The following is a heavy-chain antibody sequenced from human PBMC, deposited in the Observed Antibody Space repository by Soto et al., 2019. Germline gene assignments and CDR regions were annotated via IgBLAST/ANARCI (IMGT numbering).Heavy chain of an antibody. D-gene: IGHD3-3*01. CDR3: TRDVPMTIVGEVTPSRTRDWFDP. Sequence: ASVKVSCKASGYTFTSYGISCVRQAPGQGLEWMGWISAYNGNTNYAQKLQGRVTMTTDTSTSTAYMELRSLRYDGTAVYYCTRDVPMTIVGEVTPSRTRDWFDPWGQGTLVTVSS. V-gene: IGHV1-18*01. J-gene: IGHJ5*02. CDR2: ISAYNGNT. CDR1: GYTFTSYG.